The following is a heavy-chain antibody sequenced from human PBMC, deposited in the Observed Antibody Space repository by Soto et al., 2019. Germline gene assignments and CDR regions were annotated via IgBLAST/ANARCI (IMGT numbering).Heavy chain of an antibody. CDR1: GFSLSTSGMC. CDR2: IDWDDDK. J-gene: IGHJ6*02. V-gene: IGHV2-70*11. Sequence: GSGPTLVNPTQTLTLTCTFSGFSLSTSGMCVSWIRQPPGKALEWLARIDWDDDKYYSTSLKTRLTISKGTSKNQVVLTMTNMDPVDTATYYCARIRRGYDILTGYAQYYGMDVWGQGTTVTVSS. D-gene: IGHD3-9*01. CDR3: ARIRRGYDILTGYAQYYGMDV.